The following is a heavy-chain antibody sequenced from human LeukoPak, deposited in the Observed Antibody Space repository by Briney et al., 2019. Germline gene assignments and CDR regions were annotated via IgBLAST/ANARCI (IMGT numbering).Heavy chain of an antibody. Sequence: SETLSLTCTVSGGSISSGSYYWSWIRQPPGKGLEWIGYIYYSGSTNYNPSLKSRVTISVDTSKNQFSLKLSSVTAADTAVYYCARARRKTGTTLTRGAFDIWGQGTMVTVSS. J-gene: IGHJ3*02. CDR1: GGSISSGSYY. CDR3: ARARRKTGTTLTRGAFDI. V-gene: IGHV4-61*01. D-gene: IGHD1-7*01. CDR2: IYYSGST.